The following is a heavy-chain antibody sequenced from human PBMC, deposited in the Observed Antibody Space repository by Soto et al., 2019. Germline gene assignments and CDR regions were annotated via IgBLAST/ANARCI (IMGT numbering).Heavy chain of an antibody. CDR3: AIDYRVMQIDY. Sequence: QVQLVQSGAEVKKPGSSVKVSCKASGGTFSSYTISWVRQAPGQGLEWMGRIIPILGIANYAQKFHGRVTITADNSTSTAYMALSSLKSEDTALYYCAIDYRVMQIDYWGQGTLVTVSS. J-gene: IGHJ4*02. D-gene: IGHD3-16*01. V-gene: IGHV1-69*08. CDR2: IIPILGIA. CDR1: GGTFSSYT.